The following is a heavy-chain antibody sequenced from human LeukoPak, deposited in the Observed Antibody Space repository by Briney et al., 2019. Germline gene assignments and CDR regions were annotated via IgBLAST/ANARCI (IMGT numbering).Heavy chain of an antibody. Sequence: SVKVSCKASGGTFSSYAISWVRQAPGQGLEWMGGIIPIFGTANYAQKFQGRVTITADKSTSTAYMELSSLRSEDTAVYYCATEARRGGRYHYYYYMDVWGKGTTVTVSS. CDR3: ATEARRGGRYHYYYYMDV. J-gene: IGHJ6*03. V-gene: IGHV1-69*06. D-gene: IGHD3-10*01. CDR1: GGTFSSYA. CDR2: IIPIFGTA.